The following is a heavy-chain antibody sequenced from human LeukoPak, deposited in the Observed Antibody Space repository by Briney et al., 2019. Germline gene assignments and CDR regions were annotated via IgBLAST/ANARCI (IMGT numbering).Heavy chain of an antibody. D-gene: IGHD2-2*01. J-gene: IGHJ4*02. Sequence: GTSVKVSCKASGYTFTSYYMHWVRQAPGQGLEWMGIINPSGGSTSYAQKFQGRVTMTRDTSTSTVYMELSSLRSEDTAVYYCARSTQEYCSSTSCPYYFDYWGQGTLVTVSS. CDR1: GYTFTSYY. CDR2: INPSGGST. CDR3: ARSTQEYCSSTSCPYYFDY. V-gene: IGHV1-46*01.